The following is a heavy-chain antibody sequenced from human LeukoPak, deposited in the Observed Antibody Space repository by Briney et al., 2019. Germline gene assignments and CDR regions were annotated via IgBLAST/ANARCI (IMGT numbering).Heavy chain of an antibody. CDR2: IHYSGST. D-gene: IGHD3-10*01. V-gene: IGHV4-31*03. Sequence: PSETLSLTCTVSGGSISSGGYYWSWIRQHPGKGLEWIGYIHYSGSTYYNLSLKSRATISVDASKNQLSLKLSSVTAADTAVYYCARTPYYGSLYWFDPWGQGTLVTVSS. CDR3: ARTPYYGSLYWFDP. CDR1: GGSISSGGYY. J-gene: IGHJ5*02.